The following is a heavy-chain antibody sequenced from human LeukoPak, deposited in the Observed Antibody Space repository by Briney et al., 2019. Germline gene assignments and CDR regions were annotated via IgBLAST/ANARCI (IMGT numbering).Heavy chain of an antibody. CDR1: GFTFSSYA. Sequence: GGSLSLSCAASGFTFSSYAMSWVRQAPGKGLEWVSAISGSGGSTYYADSVKGRFTISRDNSKNTLYLQMNSLRAEDTAVYYCAKRGSSSSWPDAFDIWGQGTMVTVSS. CDR3: AKRGSSSSWPDAFDI. CDR2: ISGSGGST. J-gene: IGHJ3*02. D-gene: IGHD6-13*01. V-gene: IGHV3-23*01.